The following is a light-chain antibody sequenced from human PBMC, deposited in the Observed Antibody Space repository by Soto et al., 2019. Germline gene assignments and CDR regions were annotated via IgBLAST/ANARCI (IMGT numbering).Light chain of an antibody. CDR1: QSVSSSY. V-gene: IGKV3-20*01. J-gene: IGKJ2*01. CDR3: QQYGSSTGYT. Sequence: EIVLTQSPGTLSLSPGERATLPCRASQSVSSSYLAWYQQKPGQAPRLLIYDASSRATGIPDRFSGSGSGTDFTLTIRRLEPEDFAVYYCQQYGSSTGYTFGQGTKLEIK. CDR2: DAS.